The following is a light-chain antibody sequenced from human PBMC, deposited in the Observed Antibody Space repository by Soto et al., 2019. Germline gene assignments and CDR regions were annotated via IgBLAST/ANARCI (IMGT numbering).Light chain of an antibody. CDR2: DAS. Sequence: IVRTMSATTLSVSPRERVRLSCMASQDIRSSLAWYQQKPGQAPRLLIYDASNRATGIPARFSGSGSGTDFTLTISSLQPDDFASYYCQQDHTYSWTVAQGTKVDIK. CDR1: QDIRSS. J-gene: IGKJ1*01. CDR3: QQDHTYSWT. V-gene: IGKV3D-15*01.